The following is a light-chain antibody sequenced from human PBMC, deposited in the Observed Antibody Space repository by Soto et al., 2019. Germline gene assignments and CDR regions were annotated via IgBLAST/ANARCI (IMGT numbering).Light chain of an antibody. V-gene: IGKV1-6*01. CDR1: QGIGNG. Sequence: MSQSASALSASVGDRVTISCRASQGIGNGLGWYQQKPGKPPKVLIYGASNLQSGVPPRFSGSGSGTDFTLAISSLQPEDSATYYCLQDINYPWTFGQGTKVDIK. J-gene: IGKJ1*01. CDR2: GAS. CDR3: LQDINYPWT.